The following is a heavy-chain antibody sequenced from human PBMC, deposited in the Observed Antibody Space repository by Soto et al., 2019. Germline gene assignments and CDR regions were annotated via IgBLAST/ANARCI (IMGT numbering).Heavy chain of an antibody. J-gene: IGHJ6*02. CDR2: ISYDGRNK. D-gene: IGHD3-3*01. Sequence: GGSLRLSCAASGFTFSSYGMHWVRQAPGKGLEWVAVISYDGRNKDDAESVKSRFTCSTDNSRTTVYLQMNSLRVDDTAVYYCAKWAATATDFGVGLCTTGMEVWGQGTTVTVSS. V-gene: IGHV3-30*18. CDR3: AKWAATATDFGVGLCTTGMEV. CDR1: GFTFSSYG.